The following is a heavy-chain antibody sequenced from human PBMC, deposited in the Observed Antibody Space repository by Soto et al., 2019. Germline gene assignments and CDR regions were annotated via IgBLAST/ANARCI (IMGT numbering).Heavy chain of an antibody. D-gene: IGHD2-15*01. J-gene: IGHJ4*02. CDR1: GFTFRWFG. CDR2: ISSSSSYI. Sequence: PGGSLRLSCAGSGFTFRWFGMNWVRQAPGKGLEWVSSISSSSSYIYYADSVKGRFTISRDNAKNSLYLQMNSLRAEDTAVYYCARDCSGGSCWGQGTLVTVSS. CDR3: ARDCSGGSC. V-gene: IGHV3-21*01.